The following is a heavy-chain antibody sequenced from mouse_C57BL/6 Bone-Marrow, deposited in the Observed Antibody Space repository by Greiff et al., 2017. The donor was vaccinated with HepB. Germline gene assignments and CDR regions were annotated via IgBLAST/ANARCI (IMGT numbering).Heavy chain of an antibody. CDR2: IDPEDGDT. Sequence: VQLQHSGAELVRPGASVKLSCTASGFNIKDYYMHWVKQRPEQGLEWIGRIDPEDGDTEYAPKFQGKATMTADTSSNTAYLQLSSLTSEDTAVYYCTIYYGNYVWFAYWGQGTLVTVSA. D-gene: IGHD2-1*01. CDR3: TIYYGNYVWFAY. CDR1: GFNIKDYY. V-gene: IGHV14-1*01. J-gene: IGHJ3*01.